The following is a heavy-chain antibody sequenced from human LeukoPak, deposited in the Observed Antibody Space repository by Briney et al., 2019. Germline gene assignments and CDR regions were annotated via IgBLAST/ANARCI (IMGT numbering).Heavy chain of an antibody. CDR3: AKGGATVIDY. CDR2: INSDGSST. V-gene: IGHV3-74*01. CDR1: GFTFSNYW. J-gene: IGHJ4*02. D-gene: IGHD4-17*01. Sequence: GGSLRLSCAASGFTFSNYWMHWVRQAPGKGLVWVSRINSDGSSTTSAASVKGRFTISRDNAKNTLYLQMNSLRAEDTAVYYCAKGGATVIDYWGQGTLVTVSS.